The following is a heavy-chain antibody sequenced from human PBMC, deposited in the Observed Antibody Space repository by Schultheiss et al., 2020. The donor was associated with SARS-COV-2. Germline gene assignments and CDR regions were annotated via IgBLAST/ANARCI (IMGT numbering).Heavy chain of an antibody. V-gene: IGHV2-5*02. Sequence: SGPTLAKPTQTLTLTCTFSGFSLSTSGMGVGWIRQHPGKALEWLAVIYWDDDQRFSPSLRTRLSIAKDTSKNQVILTLTNMDPVDTGTYYCAHTPADDILTGFDYWGQGMLVTVSS. D-gene: IGHD3-9*01. CDR3: AHTPADDILTGFDY. CDR2: IYWDDDQ. J-gene: IGHJ4*02. CDR1: GFSLSTSGMG.